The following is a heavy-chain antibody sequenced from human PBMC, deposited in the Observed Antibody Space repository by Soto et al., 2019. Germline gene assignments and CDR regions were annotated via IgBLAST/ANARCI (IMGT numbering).Heavy chain of an antibody. CDR2: ISYDGSNK. CDR3: AKAQIRLWDHPFDY. J-gene: IGHJ4*02. Sequence: GGSLRLSCAASGFTFSSYGMHWVRQAPGKGLEWVAVISYDGSNKYYADSVKGRFTISRDNSKNTLYLQMNSLRAEDTAVYYCAKAQIRLWDHPFDYWGQGTLVTVSS. D-gene: IGHD5-18*01. V-gene: IGHV3-30*18. CDR1: GFTFSSYG.